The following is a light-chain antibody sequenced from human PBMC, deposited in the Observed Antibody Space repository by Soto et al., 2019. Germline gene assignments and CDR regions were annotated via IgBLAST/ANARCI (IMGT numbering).Light chain of an antibody. CDR2: EVS. CDR3: SSYTSSSTWV. J-gene: IGLJ3*02. V-gene: IGLV2-14*01. Sequence: QSALTQPASVSGSPGQSITISCTGTSSDVGGYNYVSWYQQHPGKAPKLMIYEVSNRPSGVSNRFSGSKSGNTASLTSSGLQAEDEADYYCSSYTSSSTWVFGGGTKLTV. CDR1: SSDVGGYNY.